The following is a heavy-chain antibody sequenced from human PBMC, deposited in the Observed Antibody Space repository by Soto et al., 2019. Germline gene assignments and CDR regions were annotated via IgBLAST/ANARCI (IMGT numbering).Heavy chain of an antibody. CDR3: ATTPGSYSYYYYYGIEV. CDR1: GGTFSSYA. Sequence: QVQLVQSGAEVKKPGSSVKVSCKASGGTFSSYAISWVRQSPGQWLEWMGGIIPIFGTANYAQKFQGRVTITADESTSTAYMELSSLRSEDTAVYYCATTPGSYSYYYYYGIEVWGQGTTVTVSS. V-gene: IGHV1-69*01. J-gene: IGHJ6*02. D-gene: IGHD1-26*01. CDR2: IIPIFGTA.